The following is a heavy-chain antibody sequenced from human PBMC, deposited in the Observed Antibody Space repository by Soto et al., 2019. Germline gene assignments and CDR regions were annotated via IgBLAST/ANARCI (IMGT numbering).Heavy chain of an antibody. J-gene: IGHJ4*02. CDR1: GGSISSYY. D-gene: IGHD6-13*01. Sequence: QVQLQESGPGLVKPSETLSLTCTVSGGSISSYYWSWIRQPAGKGLEWIGRIYPSGSTNYNPSLKCRVAMSVDTSKNQFSLQLSSVTAAGAAVYYCASGSSWYSPDYWGQGTLVTVSS. CDR3: ASGSSWYSPDY. V-gene: IGHV4-4*07. CDR2: IYPSGST.